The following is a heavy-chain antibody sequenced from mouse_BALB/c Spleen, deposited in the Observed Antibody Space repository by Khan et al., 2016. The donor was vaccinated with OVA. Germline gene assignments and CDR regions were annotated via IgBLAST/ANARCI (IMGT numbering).Heavy chain of an antibody. D-gene: IGHD1-1*02. CDR3: ARGGYGSLAY. J-gene: IGHJ3*01. CDR1: GYAFNNYM. Sequence: VQLQESGAELVRPGTSVKVSCKASGYAFNNYMLEWVKQRPGQGLEWIGVINTGSGGTNYNEKFKGKATLTADKSSNTAYMQLSSLTSDDSAVYFCARGGYGSLAYWGQGTLVTVSA. V-gene: IGHV1-54*01. CDR2: INTGSGGT.